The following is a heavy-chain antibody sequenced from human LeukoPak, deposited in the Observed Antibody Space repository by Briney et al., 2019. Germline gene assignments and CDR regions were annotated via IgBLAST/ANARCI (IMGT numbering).Heavy chain of an antibody. V-gene: IGHV3-48*03. D-gene: IGHD2-15*01. CDR2: ISSSGDTR. J-gene: IGHJ3*01. Sequence: GGSLRLSCAASGFTLSNYEVTWVRQAPGKGLECISYISSSGDTRYYTDSVKGRFTISRDSARNSVGLQMNSLRAGDTAVYYCARAGYCSDDNCHLLLWMVGAFDLWGQGTMVTVSS. CDR1: GFTLSNYE. CDR3: ARAGYCSDDNCHLLLWMVGAFDL.